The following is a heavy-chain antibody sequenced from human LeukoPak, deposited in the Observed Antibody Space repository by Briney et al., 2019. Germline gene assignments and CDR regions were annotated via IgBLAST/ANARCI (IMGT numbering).Heavy chain of an antibody. D-gene: IGHD6-13*01. V-gene: IGHV3-21*01. Sequence: PGGSLRLSCAASGFTLSSYSMNWVRQAPGKGPEWVSSISSSSGDRDYADSVKGRFTISRDNAGNALFLQMNSLRVEDTAVYYCVRGFLAADAFIDYWGQGTLVTVSS. CDR2: ISSSSGDR. CDR1: GFTLSSYS. J-gene: IGHJ4*02. CDR3: VRGFLAADAFIDY.